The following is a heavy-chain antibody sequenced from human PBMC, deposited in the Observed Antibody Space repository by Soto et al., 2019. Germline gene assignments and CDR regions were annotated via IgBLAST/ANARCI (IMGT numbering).Heavy chain of an antibody. V-gene: IGHV4-39*01. Sequence: QLQLQESGPGLVKPSETLSLTCTVSGGSISSSSYYWGWIRQPPGKGLEWIGSIYYSGSTYYNPSLKSRFTISVDTSKNQFSLKLSSVTAADTAVYYCARHIQRDGSSGWMTPARYFDYWGQGTLVTVSS. D-gene: IGHD6-19*01. CDR3: ARHIQRDGSSGWMTPARYFDY. CDR1: GGSISSSSYY. J-gene: IGHJ4*02. CDR2: IYYSGST.